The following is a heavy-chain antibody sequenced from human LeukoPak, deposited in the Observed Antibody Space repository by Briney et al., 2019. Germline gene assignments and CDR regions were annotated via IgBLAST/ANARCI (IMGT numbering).Heavy chain of an antibody. V-gene: IGHV4-4*02. CDR3: ARDHEDTAMAVRHFDY. CDR1: GGSISSSNW. D-gene: IGHD5-18*01. Sequence: SETLSLTCAVSGGSISSSNWWSWVRQPPGKGLEWIGEIYHSGSTNYNPSLKSRVTISVDKSKNQFSLKLSSVTAADTAVYYCARDHEDTAMAVRHFDYWGQGTLVTVSS. J-gene: IGHJ4*02. CDR2: IYHSGST.